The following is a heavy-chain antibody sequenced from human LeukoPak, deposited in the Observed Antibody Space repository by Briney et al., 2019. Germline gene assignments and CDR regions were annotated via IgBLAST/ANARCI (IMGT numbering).Heavy chain of an antibody. CDR1: GGSISSSSYY. D-gene: IGHD2-15*01. V-gene: IGHV4-39*01. CDR2: IYYSGST. CDR3: ARLLGYCSGGSCYANWFDP. Sequence: PSETLSLTCTVSGGSISSSSYYWGWIRQPPGKGLEWTGSIYYSGSTYYNPSLKSRVTISVDTSKNQFSLKLTSVTAADTAVYYCARLLGYCSGGSCYANWFDPWGQGTLVTVSS. J-gene: IGHJ5*02.